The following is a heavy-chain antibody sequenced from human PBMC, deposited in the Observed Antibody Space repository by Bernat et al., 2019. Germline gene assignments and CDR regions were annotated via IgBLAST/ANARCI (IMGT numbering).Heavy chain of an antibody. CDR2: IKKDGSEE. CDR1: GFAFRTYW. J-gene: IGHJ4*02. D-gene: IGHD2-15*01. Sequence: EVHLVESGGGLVQPGGSLRLSCVASGFAFRTYWMNWVRQAPGKGLEWVANIKKDGSEEYYVDSVKGRFTISRDNARNSLYLQMNNLRAEDTAVYYCAGGGGFVSVDWGQGTLVTVSS. CDR3: AGGGGFVSVD. V-gene: IGHV3-7*03.